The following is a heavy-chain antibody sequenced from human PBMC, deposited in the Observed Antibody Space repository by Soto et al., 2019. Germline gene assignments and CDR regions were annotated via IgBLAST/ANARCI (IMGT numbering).Heavy chain of an antibody. CDR2: INHSGST. CDR1: GGSFSGYY. CDR3: ARSIGYSSGFPSEGFDY. V-gene: IGHV4-34*01. Sequence: QVQLQQWGAGLLKPSETLSLTCAVYGGSFSGYYWSWIRQPPGKGLEWIGEINHSGSTNYNPSLKSRVTISVDTSKNQFSLKLSSVTAADTAVYYCARSIGYSSGFPSEGFDYWGQGTLVTVSS. J-gene: IGHJ4*02. D-gene: IGHD6-19*01.